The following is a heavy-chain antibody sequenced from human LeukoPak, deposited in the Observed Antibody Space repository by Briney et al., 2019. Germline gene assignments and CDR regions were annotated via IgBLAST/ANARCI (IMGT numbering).Heavy chain of an antibody. CDR3: ARSAGPVLVTGSSGYAYVNTPSYYYYMDV. V-gene: IGHV1-8*01. J-gene: IGHJ6*03. CDR2: MNPTGGNT. Sequence: ASVKVSCKASGYTFTSYDINWVRQATGQGLEWMGWMNPTGGNTGYAQKFQGRVTMTRNTSISTAYMELSSLRSEDTAVYYCARSAGPVLVTGSSGYAYVNTPSYYYYMDVWGKGTTVTVSS. CDR1: GYTFTSYD. D-gene: IGHD3-16*01.